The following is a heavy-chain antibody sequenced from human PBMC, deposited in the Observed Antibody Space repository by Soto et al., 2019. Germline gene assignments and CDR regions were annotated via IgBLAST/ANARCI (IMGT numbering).Heavy chain of an antibody. J-gene: IGHJ6*02. CDR1: GYGFTSYG. CDR2: ISAYNGNR. Sequence: QVRLEQSGPEAKKPGASVKVSCKASGYGFTSYGISWVRQAPGQGLEWMGWISAYNGNRNYAQKFQDRVAMTTDTSTSTAYMELRSLTSDDTAVYYCARDEPRQYGSRDEYYYYYGMDVWGQGTTVTVSS. V-gene: IGHV1-18*01. CDR3: ARDEPRQYGSRDEYYYYYGMDV. D-gene: IGHD2-2*01.